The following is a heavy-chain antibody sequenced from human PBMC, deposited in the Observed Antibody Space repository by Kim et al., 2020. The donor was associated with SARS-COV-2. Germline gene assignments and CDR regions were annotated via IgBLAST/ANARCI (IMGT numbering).Heavy chain of an antibody. J-gene: IGHJ6*02. CDR2: IIPIFGTA. D-gene: IGHD4-17*01. Sequence: SVKVSCKASGGTFSSYAISWVRQAPGQGLEWMGGIIPIFGTANYAQKFQGRVTITADESTSTAYMELSSLRSEDTAVYYCAVGYGDYPEGYYYYGMDVWGQGTTVTVSS. CDR1: GGTFSSYA. V-gene: IGHV1-69*13. CDR3: AVGYGDYPEGYYYYGMDV.